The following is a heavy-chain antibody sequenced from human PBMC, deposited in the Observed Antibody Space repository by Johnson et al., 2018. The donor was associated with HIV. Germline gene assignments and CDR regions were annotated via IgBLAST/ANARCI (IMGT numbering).Heavy chain of an antibody. CDR1: GFTFSSYA. D-gene: IGHD6-19*01. J-gene: IGHJ3*02. CDR2: ISYDGSNE. V-gene: IGHV3-30*04. Sequence: QVQLVESGGGVVQPGRSLRLSCAASGFTFSSYAMHWVRQAPGKGLEWVAVISYDGSNEHYADSVKGRFTISRDNSKNTLYLQMNSLRTEDTAVYYCARVRRSGWFDNDAFDIWGQGTMVTVSS. CDR3: ARVRRSGWFDNDAFDI.